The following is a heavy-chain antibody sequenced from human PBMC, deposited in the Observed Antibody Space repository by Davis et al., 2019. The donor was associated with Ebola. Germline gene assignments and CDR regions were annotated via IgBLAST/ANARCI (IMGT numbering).Heavy chain of an antibody. CDR3: ARRTRYYGDYVGY. CDR1: GYTFHTNW. V-gene: IGHV5-10-1*01. D-gene: IGHD3-3*01. Sequence: GGSLRLSCKVSGYTFHTNWITWARQMPGKGLEWMGRIDPSDSYVHYNPPFEGHVTMSADKSISTAYLQWSSLKASDTAMYYCARRTRYYGDYVGYWGQGTLVTVSS. J-gene: IGHJ4*02. CDR2: IDPSDSYV.